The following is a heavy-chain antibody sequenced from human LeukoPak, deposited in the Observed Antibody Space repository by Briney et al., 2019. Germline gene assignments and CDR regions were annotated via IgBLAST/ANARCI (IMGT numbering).Heavy chain of an antibody. CDR1: GFTFSSYG. V-gene: IGHV3-30*02. CDR3: AKDRSIAAAH. CDR2: IRYDGSNK. Sequence: GGSLRLSCAASGFTFSSYGMHWVRQAPGKGLEWVAFIRYDGSNKYYADSVRGRFTISRDNSKNTLYLQMNSLRAEDTAVYYCAKDRSIAAAHWGQGTLVTVSS. J-gene: IGHJ4*02. D-gene: IGHD6-13*01.